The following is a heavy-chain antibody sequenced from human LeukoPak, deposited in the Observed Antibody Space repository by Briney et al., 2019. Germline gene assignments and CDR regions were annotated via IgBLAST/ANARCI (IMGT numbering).Heavy chain of an antibody. CDR1: AFTFVTYW. Sequence: PGGSLRLSCATSAFTFVTYWMTWVRQAPGKGLEWVANINQDGSETNYVDSVKGRFTISRDNAKNSLHPQINSLRVEDTAIYYCARNFKWEDSGYRHLDYWGQARLVTVSS. J-gene: IGHJ4*02. CDR2: INQDGSET. D-gene: IGHD3-22*01. V-gene: IGHV3-7*03. CDR3: ARNFKWEDSGYRHLDY.